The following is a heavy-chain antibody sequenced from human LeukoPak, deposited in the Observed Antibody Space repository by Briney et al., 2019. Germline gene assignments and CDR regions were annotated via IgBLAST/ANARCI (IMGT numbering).Heavy chain of an antibody. J-gene: IGHJ5*02. Sequence: ASVKVSCKASGYTFTSYGISWVRQAPGQGLEWMGWISAYNGSTNYAQKLQGRVTMTTDTSTSTAYMELRSLRSDDTAVYYCARDHRGISSYYDFWSGYYTCWFDPWGQGTLVTVSS. CDR1: GYTFTSYG. D-gene: IGHD3-3*01. V-gene: IGHV1-18*01. CDR3: ARDHRGISSYYDFWSGYYTCWFDP. CDR2: ISAYNGST.